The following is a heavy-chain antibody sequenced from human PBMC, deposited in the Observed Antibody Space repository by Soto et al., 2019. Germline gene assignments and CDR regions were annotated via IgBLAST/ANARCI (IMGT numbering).Heavy chain of an antibody. V-gene: IGHV4-59*08. D-gene: IGHD1-26*01. CDR2: IHYSGST. J-gene: IGHJ4*02. Sequence: SETLSLTCTVSGVSISTYYWNWIRQPPGKGLEWIGYIHYSGSTNYNPSLKSRVTISVDTSKNQFSLKLSSVTAADTAMYYCTTWGYSGSYYWGQGALVTVSS. CDR1: GVSISTYY. CDR3: TTWGYSGSYY.